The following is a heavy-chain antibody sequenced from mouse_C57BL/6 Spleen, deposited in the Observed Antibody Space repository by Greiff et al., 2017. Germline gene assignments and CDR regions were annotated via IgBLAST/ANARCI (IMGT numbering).Heavy chain of an antibody. Sequence: ESGPGLVKPSQSLSLTCSVTGYSITSGYYWNWIRQFPGNKLEWMGYISYDGSNNYNPSLKNRISITRDTSKNQFFLKLNSVTTEDTATYYCAREGTTVRNYAMDDWGQGTSVTVSS. V-gene: IGHV3-6*01. CDR2: ISYDGSN. CDR1: GYSITSGYY. CDR3: AREGTTVRNYAMDD. D-gene: IGHD1-1*01. J-gene: IGHJ4*01.